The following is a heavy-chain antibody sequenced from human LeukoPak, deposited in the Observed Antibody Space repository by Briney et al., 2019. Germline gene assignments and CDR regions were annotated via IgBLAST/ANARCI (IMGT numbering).Heavy chain of an antibody. CDR3: ARDRAGAGIAVGFDI. D-gene: IGHD6-19*01. Sequence: GGSLRLSCAASGFTFSSYSMNWVRQAPGKGLEWVSSISSSSSYIYYADSVKGRFTISRDNAKNSLYLQMNSLRAEDTAVYYCARDRAGAGIAVGFDIWGQGTMVTVSS. CDR1: GFTFSSYS. V-gene: IGHV3-21*01. CDR2: ISSSSSYI. J-gene: IGHJ3*02.